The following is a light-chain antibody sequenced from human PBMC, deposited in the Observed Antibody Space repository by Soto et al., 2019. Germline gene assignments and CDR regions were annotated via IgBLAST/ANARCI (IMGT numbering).Light chain of an antibody. CDR2: DAS. CDR1: QDIGNY. Sequence: IQLTQSPSSLSASVGDRVTISCRASQDIGNYLAWYQQKPGEAPKLLIYDASTLQSGVPLRFGGSGSETDFTITISSLQPEDFATYYCQQLNKYPVTFGQGTRLEIK. CDR3: QQLNKYPVT. V-gene: IGKV1-9*01. J-gene: IGKJ5*01.